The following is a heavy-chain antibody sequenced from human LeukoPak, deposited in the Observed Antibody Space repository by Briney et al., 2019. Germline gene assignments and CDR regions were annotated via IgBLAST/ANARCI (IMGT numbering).Heavy chain of an antibody. CDR3: ARIHRDIVATIYFDF. D-gene: IGHD5-12*01. J-gene: IGHJ4*02. V-gene: IGHV2-70*11. CDR2: IDWDDDK. CDR1: GFSLSTSGMC. Sequence: SGPALVKPTQTLTLTCTFSGFSLSTSGMCVSWIRQPPGKALEWLARIDWDDDKYYTTSLKTRLTISKDTSKNQVVLTLTNMDPVDTATYYCARIHRDIVATIYFDFWGQGTLVTVSS.